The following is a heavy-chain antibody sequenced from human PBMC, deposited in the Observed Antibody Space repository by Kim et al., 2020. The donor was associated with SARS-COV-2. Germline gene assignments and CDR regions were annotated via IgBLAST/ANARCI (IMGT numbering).Heavy chain of an antibody. V-gene: IGHV1-69*13. CDR3: ARAVRRYQLLTAPYYYYYGMDV. J-gene: IGHJ6*02. Sequence: SVKVSCKASGGTFSSYAISWVRQAPGQGLEWMGGIIPIFGTANYAQKFQGRVTITADESTSTAYMELSSLRSEDTAVYYCARAVRRYQLLTAPYYYYYGMDVWGQGTTVTVSS. CDR2: IIPIFGTA. CDR1: GGTFSSYA. D-gene: IGHD2-2*01.